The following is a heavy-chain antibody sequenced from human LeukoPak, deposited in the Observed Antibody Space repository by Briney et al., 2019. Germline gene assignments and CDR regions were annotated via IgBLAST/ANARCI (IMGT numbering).Heavy chain of an antibody. CDR2: IIPILGIA. CDR3: ARVLVPGYYYGMDV. V-gene: IGHV1-69*04. J-gene: IGHJ6*02. CDR1: GGTFSSYA. Sequence: SVKVSCKASGGTFSSYAISWVRQAPGQGLEWMGRIIPILGIANYAQKFQGRITITADKSTSTAYMELSSLRSEDTAVYYCARVLVPGYYYGMDVWGQGTTVTVSS.